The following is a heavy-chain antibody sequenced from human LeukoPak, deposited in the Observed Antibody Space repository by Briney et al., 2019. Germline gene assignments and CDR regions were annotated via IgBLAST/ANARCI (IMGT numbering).Heavy chain of an antibody. Sequence: SVKVSCKASGGTFSSFAISWVRQAPGQGLEWMGGINPVFGTANYAQIFQGRVTITADESANTAYMELSRLRSEDTAVYYCARRHNGAWFEVAYFDPWGQGTLVTVSS. V-gene: IGHV1-69*13. CDR2: INPVFGTA. D-gene: IGHD3-10*01. CDR3: ARRHNGAWFEVAYFDP. J-gene: IGHJ5*02. CDR1: GGTFSSFA.